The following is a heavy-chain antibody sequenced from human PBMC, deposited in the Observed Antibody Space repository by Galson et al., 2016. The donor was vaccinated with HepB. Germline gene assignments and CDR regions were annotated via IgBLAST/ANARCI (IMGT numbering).Heavy chain of an antibody. V-gene: IGHV3-23*01. CDR1: GFVFSNFG. J-gene: IGHJ4*02. D-gene: IGHD1-1*01. Sequence: SLRLSCAASGFVFSNFGLSWVRQAPGKGLEWVASISTRRTTYNSDSVQGRFTISRDNSNNTLYLQMNGLRAEDTAVYYCAKERLVRRIFDHWGQGTLLTVSS. CDR2: ISTRRTT. CDR3: AKERLVRRIFDH.